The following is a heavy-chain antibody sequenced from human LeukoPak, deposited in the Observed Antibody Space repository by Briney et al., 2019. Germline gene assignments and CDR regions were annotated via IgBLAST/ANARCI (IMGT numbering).Heavy chain of an antibody. V-gene: IGHV4-39*01. D-gene: IGHD5-18*01. CDR3: ASTARGYSYGSFDY. CDR1: GDPISSSSSY. Sequence: SETLSLTCTVSGDPISSSSSYWGWIRQPPGEGLEWIGSIYYSGSTYYNTSLKSRVTISVDTSKNQFSLKLSSVTAADTAVYYCASTARGYSYGSFDYWGQGTLVTVSS. J-gene: IGHJ4*02. CDR2: IYYSGST.